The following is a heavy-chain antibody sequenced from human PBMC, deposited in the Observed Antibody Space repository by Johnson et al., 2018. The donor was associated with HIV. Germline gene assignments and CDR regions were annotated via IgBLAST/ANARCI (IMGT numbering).Heavy chain of an antibody. CDR1: GFTFSSYD. CDR3: ARDRGSGYYPFGFDI. CDR2: IGTAGDT. J-gene: IGHJ3*02. V-gene: IGHV3-13*01. Sequence: MLLVESGGGLVQPGGSLRLSCAASGFTFSSYDMHWVRQATGKGLEWVSAIGTAGDTYYPGSVKGRFTISRENAKNSLYLQMNSLRAGDTAVYYCARDRGSGYYPFGFDIWGQGTVVTVSS. D-gene: IGHD3-3*01.